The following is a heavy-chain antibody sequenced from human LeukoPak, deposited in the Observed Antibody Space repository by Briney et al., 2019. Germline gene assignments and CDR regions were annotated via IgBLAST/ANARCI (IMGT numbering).Heavy chain of an antibody. Sequence: PGGALRLSCAASGFAFSGYGMHWVRPAPGKGLEGVAFIRYDGRNTYYADSVKGRFTISRDNSQSRLYLQMNSVRPEDTAVYYCARDYYGSGTSSCGMDLWGQGTPVTVAS. V-gene: IGHV3-30*02. CDR1: GFAFSGYG. J-gene: IGHJ6*02. CDR3: ARDYYGSGTSSCGMDL. CDR2: IRYDGRNT. D-gene: IGHD3-10*01.